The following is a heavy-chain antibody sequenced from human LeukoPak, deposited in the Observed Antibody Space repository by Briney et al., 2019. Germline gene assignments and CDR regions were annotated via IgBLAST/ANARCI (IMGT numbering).Heavy chain of an antibody. CDR2: IYSGGST. CDR3: ASAQWELPNFDY. D-gene: IGHD1-26*01. Sequence: GGSLRLSCAASGFTFSSNYMSWVRQAPGKGLEWVSVIYSGGSTYYADSVKGRFTISRDNSKNTLYLQMNSLRAEDTAVYYCASAQWELPNFDYWGQGTLVTVSS. J-gene: IGHJ4*02. V-gene: IGHV3-53*01. CDR1: GFTFSSNY.